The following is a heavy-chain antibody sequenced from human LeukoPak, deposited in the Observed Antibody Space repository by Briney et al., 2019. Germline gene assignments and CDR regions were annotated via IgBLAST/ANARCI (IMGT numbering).Heavy chain of an antibody. V-gene: IGHV4-34*01. J-gene: IGHJ3*02. Sequence: PSETLSLTCAVYGGSFSGYYWSWIRQPPGKGLEWIGDVNHSGSTNYNPSLKSRVTISIDTSKNQFSLKLTSVTASDTAVYYCALFGGGAFDIWGQGTMVTVSS. CDR3: ALFGGGAFDI. CDR2: VNHSGST. D-gene: IGHD3-10*01. CDR1: GGSFSGYY.